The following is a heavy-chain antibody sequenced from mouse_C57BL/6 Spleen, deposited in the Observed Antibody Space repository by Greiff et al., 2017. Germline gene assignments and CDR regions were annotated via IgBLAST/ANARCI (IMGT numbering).Heavy chain of an antibody. CDR3: ARGCGRIYYDYFFGY. V-gene: IGHV1-53*01. D-gene: IGHD2-4*01. J-gene: IGHJ2*01. Sequence: VQLQQSGTELVKPGASVKLSCKASGYTFTSYWMHWVKQRPGQGLEWIGNINPSNGGTNYNEKFKSKATLTVDKSSSTAYMQLNSLTSEDSAVYYCARGCGRIYYDYFFGYRGQGTTLTVSS. CDR1: GYTFTSYW. CDR2: INPSNGGT.